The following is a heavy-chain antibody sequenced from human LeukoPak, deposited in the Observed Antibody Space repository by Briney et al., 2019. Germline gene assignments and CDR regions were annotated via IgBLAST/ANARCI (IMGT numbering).Heavy chain of an antibody. CDR1: GGSISSSSYY. J-gene: IGHJ3*02. V-gene: IGHV4-39*01. CDR3: AGHETGDMGVDAFDI. CDR2: IYYSGST. D-gene: IGHD7-27*01. Sequence: SSETLSLTCTVSGGSISSSSYYWGWIRQPPGKGLEWIGNIYYSGSTYYNPSLKSRVTISVDTSKNQFSLKLSSVTAADTAVYYCAGHETGDMGVDAFDIWGQGTMVTVSS.